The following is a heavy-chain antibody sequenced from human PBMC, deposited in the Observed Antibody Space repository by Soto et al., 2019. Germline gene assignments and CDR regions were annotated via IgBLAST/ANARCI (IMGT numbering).Heavy chain of an antibody. CDR3: QGRYSSSWYGYYYYGMDV. Sequence: GGSLRLSCAASGFTFSNAWMNWVRQAPGKGLEWVGRIKSKTDGGTTDYAAPVKGRFTISRDDSKNTLYLQMNSLKTEDTAVYYCQGRYSSSWYGYYYYGMDVWGQGTTVTVSS. J-gene: IGHJ6*02. CDR2: IKSKTDGGTT. D-gene: IGHD6-13*01. V-gene: IGHV3-15*07. CDR1: GFTFSNAW.